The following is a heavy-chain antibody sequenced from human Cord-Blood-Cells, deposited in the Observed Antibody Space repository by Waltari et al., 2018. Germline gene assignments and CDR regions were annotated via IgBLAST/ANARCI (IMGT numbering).Heavy chain of an antibody. CDR2: INHSEST. V-gene: IGHV4-34*01. Sequence: QVQLQQWGAGLLKPSETLSLTCAVYGGSFSGYYWSWIRQPPGKGLEWIGEINHSESTNYNPSLKSRVTISVDTSKNQFSLKLSSVTAADTAVYYCARHGDRRGSYYFQHWGQGTLVTVSS. CDR3: ARHGDRRGSYYFQH. D-gene: IGHD1-26*01. J-gene: IGHJ1*01. CDR1: GGSFSGYY.